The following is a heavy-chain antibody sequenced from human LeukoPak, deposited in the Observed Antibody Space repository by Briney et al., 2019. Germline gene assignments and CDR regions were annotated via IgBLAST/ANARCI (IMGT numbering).Heavy chain of an antibody. V-gene: IGHV1-46*01. CDR2: INPSGGST. CDR3: ARKNTMVRAYYYYYYGMDV. J-gene: IGHJ6*02. D-gene: IGHD3-10*01. CDR1: GYTFTGYY. Sequence: ASVKVSCKASGYTFTGYYMHWVRQAPGQELEWMGIINPSGGSTSYAQKFQGRVTMTRDTSTSTVYMELSSLRSEDTAVYYCARKNTMVRAYYYYYYGMDVWGQGTTVTVSS.